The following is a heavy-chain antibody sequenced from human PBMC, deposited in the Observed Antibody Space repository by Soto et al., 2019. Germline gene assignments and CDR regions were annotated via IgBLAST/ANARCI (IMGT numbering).Heavy chain of an antibody. J-gene: IGHJ4*02. V-gene: IGHV1-18*01. CDR1: GYTFTSYG. CDR2: TSAYNGNT. Sequence: QVQLVQSGAEVKKPGASVKVSCKASGYTFTSYGISWVRQAPGQGLEWMGWTSAYNGNTNYAQKLQGRVTMTTDTSTSTAYMELRSLRSDDTAVYYCARVRWGGTMVRGVMLFDYWGQGTLVTVSS. CDR3: ARVRWGGTMVRGVMLFDY. D-gene: IGHD3-10*01.